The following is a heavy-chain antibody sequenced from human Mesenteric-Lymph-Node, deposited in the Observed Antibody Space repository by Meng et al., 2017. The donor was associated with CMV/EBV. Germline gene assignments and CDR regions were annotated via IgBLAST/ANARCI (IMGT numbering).Heavy chain of an antibody. CDR2: TYYKSKWYD. CDR1: GDSVSSNSAA. V-gene: IGHV6-1*01. D-gene: IGHD3-10*01. Sequence: SETLSLTCVISGDSVSSNSAAWNWIRQSPSRGLEWLGRTYYKSKWYDDYAVSVKSRITINPDTSKNQFSLQLKAVTPEDTAMYYCAREGITLVRGVVLHYYGMDVWGQGTTVTVSS. CDR3: AREGITLVRGVVLHYYGMDV. J-gene: IGHJ6*02.